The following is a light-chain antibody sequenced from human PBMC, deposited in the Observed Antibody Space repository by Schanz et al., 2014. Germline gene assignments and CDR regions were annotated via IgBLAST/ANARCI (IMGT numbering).Light chain of an antibody. CDR2: EVT. CDR1: SSDVGDYNY. J-gene: IGLJ3*02. V-gene: IGLV2-8*01. Sequence: QSALTQPPSASGSPGQSVTISCTGTSSDVGDYNYVSWYQQHPGKAPKLMIYEVTKRPSGVPDRFSGSKSGNTASLTISGLQAEDEADYYCSSYTSIGTRVFGGGTKVTVL. CDR3: SSYTSIGTRV.